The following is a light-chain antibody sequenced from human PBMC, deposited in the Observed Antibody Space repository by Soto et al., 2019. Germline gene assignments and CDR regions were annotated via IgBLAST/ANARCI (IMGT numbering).Light chain of an antibody. Sequence: QSVLTQPPSVSGAPGQRVTISCTGSSSNIGEGYDVQWYPQLPGAAPRLLIFGNTNRPSGVPDRFSGSRSGTSAALAFSGLQAEYEADYYCQSYDIRLSVSVVFGGGTKLTVL. V-gene: IGLV1-40*01. J-gene: IGLJ2*01. CDR1: SSNIGEGYD. CDR2: GNT. CDR3: QSYDIRLSVSVV.